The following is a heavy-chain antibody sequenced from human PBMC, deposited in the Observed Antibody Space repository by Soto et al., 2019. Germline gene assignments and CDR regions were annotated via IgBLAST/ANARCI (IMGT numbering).Heavy chain of an antibody. J-gene: IGHJ6*02. V-gene: IGHV3-30*18. CDR2: ISYAGSNK. CDR3: AKEGGYYGSGSYSVGENYYGMDV. Sequence: QVQLVESGGGVVQPGRSLRLSCAASGFTFSSYGMHWVRQAPGKGLEWVAVISYAGSNKYYADSVKGRFTISRDNSKNTLYMQMNSLRAGLTAVYYCAKEGGYYGSGSYSVGENYYGMDVWGQGTTVTVSS. CDR1: GFTFSSYG. D-gene: IGHD3-10*01.